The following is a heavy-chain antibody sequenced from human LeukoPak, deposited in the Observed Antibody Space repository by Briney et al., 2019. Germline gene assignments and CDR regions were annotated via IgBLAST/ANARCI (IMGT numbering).Heavy chain of an antibody. D-gene: IGHD1-26*01. CDR1: GYTFTSYD. V-gene: IGHV1-8*01. Sequence: GASVKVSCKASGYTFTSYDINWVRQATGQGLEWMGWMNPNSGNTGSAQKFQGRVTMTKNTSISIAYMELSSLRSEDTAVYYCAIIPDWEVRSDWFDPWGQGTLVTVSS. CDR3: AIIPDWEVRSDWFDP. CDR2: MNPNSGNT. J-gene: IGHJ5*02.